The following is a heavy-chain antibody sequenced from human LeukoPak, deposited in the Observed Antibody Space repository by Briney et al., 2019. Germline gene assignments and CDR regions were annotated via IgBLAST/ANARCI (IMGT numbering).Heavy chain of an antibody. J-gene: IGHJ3*02. D-gene: IGHD4-11*01. CDR3: AREKDYTGDAFDI. CDR2: ISSSGGNI. CDR1: GFTFSSYE. V-gene: IGHV3-48*03. Sequence: GGSLRLSCAASGFTFSSYEMNWVRQAPEKGLEWVSSISSSGGNIYYADSVKGRFTISRDNAENSLYLQMNSLRAEDTAVYYCAREKDYTGDAFDIWGQGTMVTVSS.